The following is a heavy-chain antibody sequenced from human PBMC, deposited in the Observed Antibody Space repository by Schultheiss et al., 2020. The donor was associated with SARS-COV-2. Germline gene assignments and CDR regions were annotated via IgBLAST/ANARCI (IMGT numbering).Heavy chain of an antibody. Sequence: GGSLRLSCAASGFTFSSYSMNWVRQAPGKGLEWVSSISSSSSYIYYADSVKGRFTISRDNAKNSLYLQMSSLRVEDTAVYYCARGGSANYLFNAFDIWGQGTVVTVSS. CDR3: ARGGSANYLFNAFDI. V-gene: IGHV3-21*01. CDR1: GFTFSSYS. D-gene: IGHD5-24*01. CDR2: ISSSSSYI. J-gene: IGHJ3*02.